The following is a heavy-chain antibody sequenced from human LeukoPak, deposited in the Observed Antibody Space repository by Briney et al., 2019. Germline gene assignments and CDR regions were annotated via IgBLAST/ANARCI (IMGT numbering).Heavy chain of an antibody. V-gene: IGHV3-23*01. J-gene: IGHJ4*02. D-gene: IGHD4-17*01. CDR2: ITVSGDET. CDR3: AKAYLPGFGDFNGWEEY. CDR1: VFTLSNYV. Sequence: QPGGSLRLSCDPSVFTLSNYVMTWVRQSPGKGREWVSTITVSGDETSVADSVKGRFTISRDNSKNTLYLQMSSLRLEDTAVYYCAKAYLPGFGDFNGWEEYWGQGTLVTVSS.